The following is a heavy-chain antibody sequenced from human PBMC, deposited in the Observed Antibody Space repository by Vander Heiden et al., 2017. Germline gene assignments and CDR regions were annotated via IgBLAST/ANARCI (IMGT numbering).Heavy chain of an antibody. CDR3: AGGYSYGYY. Sequence: EVQLVESGGGLVQPGGSLRLSCAASGSTFSSYWMGWVRQAPGKGLEWVANIKQDGSEKYYVDSVKGRFTISRDNAKNSLYLQMNSLRAEDTAVYYCAGGYSYGYYWGQGTLVTVSS. CDR2: IKQDGSEK. D-gene: IGHD5-18*01. CDR1: GSTFSSYW. V-gene: IGHV3-7*01. J-gene: IGHJ4*02.